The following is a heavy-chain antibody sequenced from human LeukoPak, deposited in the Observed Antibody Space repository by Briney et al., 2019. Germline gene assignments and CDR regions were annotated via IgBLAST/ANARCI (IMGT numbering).Heavy chain of an antibody. CDR1: GFILDRYS. CDR2: ISSSSTFI. D-gene: IGHD6-19*01. Sequence: GGSLRLSCVASGFILDRYSMNWVRQAPGKGLEWVSSISSSSTFIYYTDSVKGRFTISRDNAKNSLYLQMNSLRDGDTAVYYCARDVPVAGAPFDYWGQGTLVTVSS. CDR3: ARDVPVAGAPFDY. V-gene: IGHV3-48*02. J-gene: IGHJ4*02.